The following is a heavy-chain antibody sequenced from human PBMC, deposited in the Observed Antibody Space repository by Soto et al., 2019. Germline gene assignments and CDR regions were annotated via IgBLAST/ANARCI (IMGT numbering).Heavy chain of an antibody. CDR1: GYTFIRYG. CDR3: AIEKVGATSVHVFDI. Sequence: ASVKVSCKASGYTFIRYGITWVRQAPGQGFEWMGWISPYDDSTIYAQKLQGRVTMTADTSTRIVNLQMNSLRAEDTAVYYCAIEKVGATSVHVFDIWGQGTMVTVSS. J-gene: IGHJ3*02. CDR2: ISPYDDST. D-gene: IGHD1-26*01. V-gene: IGHV1-18*01.